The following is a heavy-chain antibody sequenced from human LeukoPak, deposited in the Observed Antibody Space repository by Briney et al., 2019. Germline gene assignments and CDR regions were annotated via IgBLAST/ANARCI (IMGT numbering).Heavy chain of an antibody. CDR2: ISYDGSNK. CDR3: ARDAITRDSSVSRGMDV. V-gene: IGHV3-30-3*01. D-gene: IGHD3-22*01. J-gene: IGHJ6*02. Sequence: PGGSLRLSCAASGFTFSSYAMHWVRQAPGKGLEWVAVISYDGSNKYYVDSVKGRFTISRDNSKNTLYLQMNSLRAEDTAVYYCARDAITRDSSVSRGMDVWGQGTTVTVSS. CDR1: GFTFSSYA.